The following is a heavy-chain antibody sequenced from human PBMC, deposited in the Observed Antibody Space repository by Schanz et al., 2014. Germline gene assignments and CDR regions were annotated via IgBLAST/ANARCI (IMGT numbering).Heavy chain of an antibody. CDR2: IKQHGNEK. Sequence: EGQLLESGGGLIQPGGSLRLSCAASGFTFSSYAMSWVRQAPGKGLEWVANIKQHGNEKYYVDSVKGRFTISRDNAKISLYLQMNSLRVEDTAVYYCAKDSTHIDIVLVPTAIDYWGQGTLVTVSS. J-gene: IGHJ4*02. V-gene: IGHV3-7*01. D-gene: IGHD2-2*01. CDR1: GFTFSSYA. CDR3: AKDSTHIDIVLVPTAIDY.